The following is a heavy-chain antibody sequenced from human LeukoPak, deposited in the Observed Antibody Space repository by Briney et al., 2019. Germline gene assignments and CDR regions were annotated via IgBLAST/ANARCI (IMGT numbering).Heavy chain of an antibody. V-gene: IGHV3-48*03. J-gene: IGHJ1*01. CDR1: GFTFSSYE. CDR3: AKVAKYYYGPETYYFFGQ. CDR2: ISSSGSTI. D-gene: IGHD3-10*01. Sequence: GGSLRLSCAASGFTFSSYEMNWVRQAPGKGLEWVSYISSSGSTIYYADSVKGRFTISRDYAKNSLYLQMNSLRVEDTAVYYCAKVAKYYYGPETYYFFGQWGQGTPVTASS.